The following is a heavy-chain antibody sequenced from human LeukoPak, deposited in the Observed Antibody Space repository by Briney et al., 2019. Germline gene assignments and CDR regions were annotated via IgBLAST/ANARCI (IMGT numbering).Heavy chain of an antibody. J-gene: IGHJ6*03. CDR3: ARGPRYYDFWSGPWGYYYYYYMDV. D-gene: IGHD3-3*01. CDR2: IYYSGST. Sequence: SETLSLTCTVSGGSISSSRYYWGWIRQPPGKGLEWIGSIYYSGSTYYNPSLKSRVTISVDTSKNQFSLKLSSVTAADTAVYYCARGPRYYDFWSGPWGYYYYYYMDVWGKGTTVTVSS. V-gene: IGHV4-39*07. CDR1: GGSISSSRYY.